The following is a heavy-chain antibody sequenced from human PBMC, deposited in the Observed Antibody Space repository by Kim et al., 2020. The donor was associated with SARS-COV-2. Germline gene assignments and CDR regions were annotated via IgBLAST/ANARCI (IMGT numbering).Heavy chain of an antibody. CDR3: ARGITIFGVDHYGMDV. V-gene: IGHV3-30*07. Sequence: SVKGRFTISRDNSKNTRYLQMNSLRAEDTAVYYCARGITIFGVDHYGMDVWGQGSTVTVSS. J-gene: IGHJ6*02. D-gene: IGHD3-3*01.